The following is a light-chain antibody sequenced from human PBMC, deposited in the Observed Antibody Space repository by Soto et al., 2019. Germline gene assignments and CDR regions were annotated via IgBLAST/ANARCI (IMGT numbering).Light chain of an antibody. CDR3: QQRSDWPIT. V-gene: IGKV3-11*01. J-gene: IGKJ5*01. Sequence: EIVLTQSPATLSLSPGERASLSCRASQSISNDLTWYQEKPGQAPRLLIYDASTRATGIPVRFSGSGSGTDFTLTISSLEPEDFAVYYCQQRSDWPITFGQGTRLEIK. CDR1: QSISND. CDR2: DAS.